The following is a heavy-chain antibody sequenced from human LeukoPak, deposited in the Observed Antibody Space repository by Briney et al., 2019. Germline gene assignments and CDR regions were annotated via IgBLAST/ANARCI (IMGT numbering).Heavy chain of an antibody. D-gene: IGHD6-6*01. CDR1: GFTVSSNY. Sequence: GGSLRLSCAASGFTVSSNYMSWVRQAPGKGLEWVAVIWYDGSNKYYADSVKGRFTISRDNSKNTLYLQMNSLRAEDTAVYYCAKDRVSSVFDYWGQGTLVTVSS. V-gene: IGHV3-33*06. J-gene: IGHJ4*02. CDR2: IWYDGSNK. CDR3: AKDRVSSVFDY.